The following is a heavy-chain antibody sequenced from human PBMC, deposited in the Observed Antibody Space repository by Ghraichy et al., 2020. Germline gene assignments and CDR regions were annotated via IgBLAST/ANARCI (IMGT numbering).Heavy chain of an antibody. CDR1: GGSISSSSYY. D-gene: IGHD5-24*01. J-gene: IGHJ4*02. V-gene: IGHV4-39*07. CDR2: IYYSGST. Sequence: SETLSLTCTVSGGSISSSSYYWGWIRQPPGKGLEWIVSIYYSGSTYSNPSLKSRVTISVATSKNQFSLKLCAVTAAATAVYYCPGSTWLQLPWHVDYWGQGTLVTVSS. CDR3: PGSTWLQLPWHVDY.